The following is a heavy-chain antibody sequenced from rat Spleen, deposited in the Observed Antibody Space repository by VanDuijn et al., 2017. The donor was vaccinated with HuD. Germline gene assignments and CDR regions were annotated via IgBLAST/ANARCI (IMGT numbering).Heavy chain of an antibody. CDR1: GFTFSDSY. D-gene: IGHD3-4*01. V-gene: IGHV5-20*01. Sequence: EVQLVESGGGLVQPGRSLKLSCAASGFTFSDSYMAWVRQAPTKGLEWVASITNTGGSTYYPDSVKGRFTISRDNAKSTLYLQMNSLRSEDTATYYCTRGQPLDYWGQGVMVTVSS. CDR3: TRGQPLDY. CDR2: ITNTGGST. J-gene: IGHJ2*01.